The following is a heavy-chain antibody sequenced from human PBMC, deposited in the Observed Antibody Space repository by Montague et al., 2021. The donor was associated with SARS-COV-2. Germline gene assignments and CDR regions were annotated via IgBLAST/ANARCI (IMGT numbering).Heavy chain of an antibody. Sequence: SETLSLTCAVYGGSFSGYYWSWIRQPPGKGLEWIGEINHSGSTKYNPSLKSRVTTSVDTSKNQFSLKLSSVTAADTAVYYCAGGELELHIRDYYYYGMDVWGQGTTVTVSS. CDR1: GGSFSGYY. D-gene: IGHD1-7*01. V-gene: IGHV4-34*01. CDR2: INHSGST. CDR3: AGGELELHIRDYYYYGMDV. J-gene: IGHJ6*02.